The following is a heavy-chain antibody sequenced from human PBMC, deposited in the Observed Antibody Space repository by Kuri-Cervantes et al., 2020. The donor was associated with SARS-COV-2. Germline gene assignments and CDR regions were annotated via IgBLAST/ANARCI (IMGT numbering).Heavy chain of an antibody. CDR1: GFTFSNAW. J-gene: IGHJ4*02. Sequence: GESLKISCAASGFTFSNAWMSWVRQAPGKGLEWVGRIKSKTDGGTTDYAAPVKGRFTISRDNSKNTLYLQMNSLRAEDTAVYYCVTWYDFWSGYSRGRFDYWGQGTLVTVSS. D-gene: IGHD3-3*01. V-gene: IGHV3-15*01. CDR2: IKSKTDGGTT. CDR3: VTWYDFWSGYSRGRFDY.